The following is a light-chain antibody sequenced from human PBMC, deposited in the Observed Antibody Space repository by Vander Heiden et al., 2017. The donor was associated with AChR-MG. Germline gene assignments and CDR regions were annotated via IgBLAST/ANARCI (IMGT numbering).Light chain of an antibody. CDR1: QSLSSY. J-gene: IGKJ1*01. Sequence: IVLTQSPGTLSLSPGERATLSCRASQSLSSYLAWYQQKPGQAPRLLIYAASTRATGIPDRFSGSGSGTDFTLTISRLEPEDFAVYYCQQYGNSPRGTFGQGTKVEIK. CDR3: QQYGNSPRGT. CDR2: AAS. V-gene: IGKV3-20*01.